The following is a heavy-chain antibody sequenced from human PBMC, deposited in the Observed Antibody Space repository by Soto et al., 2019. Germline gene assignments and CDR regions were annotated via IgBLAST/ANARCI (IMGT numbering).Heavy chain of an antibody. V-gene: IGHV3-74*01. Sequence: EVQLVESGGGLVQPGGSLRLSCAASGFTFSSFRMYWVRQGPGKGLVWVSHINGDGSSTTYADSVKGRFTTSRDNAKNTVYLQMSSLRAEDTAVYYCAKGGAYGSVDYWGQGTLVTVSS. CDR2: INGDGSST. D-gene: IGHD3-10*01. J-gene: IGHJ4*02. CDR3: AKGGAYGSVDY. CDR1: GFTFSSFR.